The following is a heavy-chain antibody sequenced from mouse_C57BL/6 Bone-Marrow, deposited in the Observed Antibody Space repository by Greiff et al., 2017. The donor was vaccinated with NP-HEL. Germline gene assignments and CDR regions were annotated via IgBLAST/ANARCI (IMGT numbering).Heavy chain of an antibody. V-gene: IGHV1-64*01. CDR1: GYTFTSYW. Sequence: VQLQQSGAELVKPGASVKLSCKASGYTFTSYWMHWVKQRPGQGLEWIGMIHPNSGSTNYNEKFKSKATLTVDKSSSTAYMQLSSLTSEDSAVYYCARFITTVVAPYYAMDYWGQGTSVTVSS. CDR2: IHPNSGST. CDR3: ARFITTVVAPYYAMDY. D-gene: IGHD1-1*01. J-gene: IGHJ4*01.